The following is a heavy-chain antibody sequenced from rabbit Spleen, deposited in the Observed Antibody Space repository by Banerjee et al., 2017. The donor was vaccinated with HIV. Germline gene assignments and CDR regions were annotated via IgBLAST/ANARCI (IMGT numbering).Heavy chain of an antibody. Sequence: QSLEESGGGLVKPGASLTLTCTASGFSFNSGSGFSFNSGYDMCWVRQAPGKGLEWIACIVAGNIGNTYYASWAKGRFTITRSTSLNTVTLQMNGLTAADTATYFCARDLPENNIYSLWGPGTLVTFS. J-gene: IGHJ4*01. CDR3: ARDLPENNIYSL. V-gene: IGHV1S40*01. CDR1: GFSFNSGSGFSFNSGYD. CDR2: IVAGNIGNT.